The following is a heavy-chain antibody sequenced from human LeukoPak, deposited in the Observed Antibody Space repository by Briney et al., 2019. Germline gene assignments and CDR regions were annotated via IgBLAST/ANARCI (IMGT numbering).Heavy chain of an antibody. CDR1: GFTFSSYA. CDR2: ISGSGGST. Sequence: GGSLRLSCAASGFTFSSYAMSWVRQAPGKGLEWVSAISGSGGSTYYADPVKGRFTISKDNSKNTLYLQMNSLRAEDTAVYYCAKDIRDYDFWSGYFDHWGQGTLVTVSS. D-gene: IGHD3-3*01. V-gene: IGHV3-23*01. CDR3: AKDIRDYDFWSGYFDH. J-gene: IGHJ4*02.